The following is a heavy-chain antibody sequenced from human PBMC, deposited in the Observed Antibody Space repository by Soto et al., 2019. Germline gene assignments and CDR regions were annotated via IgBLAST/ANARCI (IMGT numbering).Heavy chain of an antibody. CDR3: AKVSSSSWYFDL. V-gene: IGHV3-9*01. J-gene: IGHJ2*01. CDR2: ISWNSGSI. CDR1: GFTFDDYA. D-gene: IGHD6-13*01. Sequence: PGGSLRLSCAASGFTFDDYAMHWVRQAPGKGLEWVSGISWNSGSIGYADSVKGRFTISRDNAKNSLYLQMNSLRAEDTALYYCAKVSSSSWYFDLWGRGTLVTVSS.